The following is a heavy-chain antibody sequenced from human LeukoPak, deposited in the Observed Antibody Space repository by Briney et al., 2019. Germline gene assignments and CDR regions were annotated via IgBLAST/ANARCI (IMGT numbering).Heavy chain of an antibody. D-gene: IGHD1-1*01. CDR2: FDPEDGET. CDR1: GYTLTELS. CDR3: ARGKNDSSRRYYYYMDV. Sequence: ASVKVSCKVSGYTLTELSMHWVRQAPGKGLEWMGGFDPEDGETIYAQKFQGRVTMTEDTSTDTAYMELSSLRSADTAVYYCARGKNDSSRRYYYYMDVWGKGTTVTVSS. V-gene: IGHV1-24*01. J-gene: IGHJ6*03.